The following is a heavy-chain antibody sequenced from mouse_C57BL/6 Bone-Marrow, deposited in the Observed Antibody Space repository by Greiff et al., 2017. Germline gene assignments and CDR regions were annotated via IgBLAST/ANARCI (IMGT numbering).Heavy chain of an antibody. Sequence: EVQLQQSGPVLVKPGASVKMSCKASGYTFTDYYMHWVKQSHGKSLEWIGVINPYNGATSYNQKFKGKATLTVDKSSSTAYMELNSLTSEDSAAYYCSASWSWYFDVWGTGTTVTVSS. V-gene: IGHV1-19*01. CDR2: INPYNGAT. D-gene: IGHD6-1*01. CDR1: GYTFTDYY. CDR3: SASWSWYFDV. J-gene: IGHJ1*03.